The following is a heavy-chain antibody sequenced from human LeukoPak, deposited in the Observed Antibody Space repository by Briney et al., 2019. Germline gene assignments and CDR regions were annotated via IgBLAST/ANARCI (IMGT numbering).Heavy chain of an antibody. V-gene: IGHV3-23*01. CDR2: ISGSGDTT. D-gene: IGHD6-19*01. CDR1: GFTFSSFA. J-gene: IGHJ4*02. CDR3: AGDKTTGGWYEFDY. Sequence: GGSLRLSCAASGFTFSSFAMNWVRQAPGKGLEWVSIISGSGDTTHYTDSVKGRFTVSRDNSKNTLYLQMNSLRAEDTAVYYCAGDKTTGGWYEFDYWGQGTLVTVSS.